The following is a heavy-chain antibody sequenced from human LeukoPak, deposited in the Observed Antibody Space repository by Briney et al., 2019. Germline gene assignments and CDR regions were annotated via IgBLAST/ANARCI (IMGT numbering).Heavy chain of an antibody. J-gene: IGHJ4*02. Sequence: TSETLSLTSAVYARSFSGYYWSWSRQPPGKGREWIGEINHDGSINYNPPLKSRVNISLDLPKNQFSLRLSSVTAAERAVYYCARSIYTYNVRYFDNWGQGTLVTVSS. D-gene: IGHD2-21*01. CDR2: INHDGSI. CDR3: ARSIYTYNVRYFDN. CDR1: ARSFSGYY. V-gene: IGHV4-34*01.